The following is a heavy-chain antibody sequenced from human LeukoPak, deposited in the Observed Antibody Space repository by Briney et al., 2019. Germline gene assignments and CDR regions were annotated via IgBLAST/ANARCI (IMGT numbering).Heavy chain of an antibody. Sequence: SETLSLTCTVSGGSTNSYYWSWIRQSPGKGLEWIGYVAYGGSTNYNPSHKSRVTISLDTSKNQFSLKLSSVTAADTAVYYCARTVSGYYFNAWGPGTLVTVSS. CDR3: ARTVSGYYFNA. CDR2: VAYGGST. CDR1: GGSTNSYY. D-gene: IGHD5-12*01. V-gene: IGHV4-59*01. J-gene: IGHJ5*02.